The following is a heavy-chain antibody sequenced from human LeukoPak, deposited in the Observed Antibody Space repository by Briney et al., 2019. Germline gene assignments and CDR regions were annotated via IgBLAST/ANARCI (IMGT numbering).Heavy chain of an antibody. Sequence: GGSLRLSSAASGFTFSSYSMNWVRQAPGKGLEWVSSISSSSSYIYYADSVKGRSTISRDNAKNSLYLQMNSLRAEDTAVYYCARDWSYSSRNFDYWGQGTLVTVSS. V-gene: IGHV3-21*01. CDR3: ARDWSYSSRNFDY. CDR2: ISSSSSYI. CDR1: GFTFSSYS. D-gene: IGHD6-13*01. J-gene: IGHJ4*02.